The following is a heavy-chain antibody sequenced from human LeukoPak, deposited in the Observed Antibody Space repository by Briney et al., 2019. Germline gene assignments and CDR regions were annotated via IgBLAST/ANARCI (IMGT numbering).Heavy chain of an antibody. J-gene: IGHJ4*02. Sequence: GGSLRLSCAASGFTFSDYYMSWIRQAPGKGLEWVSYISSSGSTIYYADSVKGRFTISRDNGKSSVYLQMNSLRAEDTAVYYCAMDSYGPDDYWGQGTLVTVSS. CDR3: AMDSYGPDDY. CDR1: GFTFSDYY. D-gene: IGHD5-18*01. V-gene: IGHV3-11*04. CDR2: ISSSGSTI.